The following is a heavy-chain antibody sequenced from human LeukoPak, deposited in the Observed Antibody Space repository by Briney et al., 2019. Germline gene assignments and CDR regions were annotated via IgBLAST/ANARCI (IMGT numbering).Heavy chain of an antibody. Sequence: SSETLSLTCTVSGGSISSGDYYWSWIRQPPGKGLEWIGYIYYSGSTYCNPSLKSRVTISVDTSKNQFSLKLSSVTAADTAVYYCARVTMIVAAAFDIWGQGTMVTVSS. CDR1: GGSISSGDYY. J-gene: IGHJ3*02. CDR2: IYYSGST. V-gene: IGHV4-30-4*01. CDR3: ARVTMIVAAAFDI. D-gene: IGHD3-22*01.